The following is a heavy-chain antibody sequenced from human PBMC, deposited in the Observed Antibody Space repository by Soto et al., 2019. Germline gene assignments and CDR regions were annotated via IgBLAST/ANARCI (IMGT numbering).Heavy chain of an antibody. V-gene: IGHV1-69*19. CDR2: ISPMFGAA. D-gene: IGHD3-10*01. Sequence: QVQLVQSGAEMKKPGSSVKVSCQSSGGTFNTYAMNWVRQAPGQGPEWMGDISPMFGAANYAPKFQGGVTITADESTGTSYMHLSSLTSEDTALYFCAREVQVHTPAFVYWGQGTLVTVSS. CDR3: AREVQVHTPAFVY. CDR1: GGTFNTYA. J-gene: IGHJ4*02.